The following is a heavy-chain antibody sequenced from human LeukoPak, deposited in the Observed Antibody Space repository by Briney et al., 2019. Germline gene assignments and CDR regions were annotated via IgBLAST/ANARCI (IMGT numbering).Heavy chain of an antibody. Sequence: SETLSLTCTVSGGSISSSSYYWGWIRQPPGKGLEWIGSIYYSGSTYYNPSLKSRVTISVDTSKNQFSLELSSVTAADTAVYYCARLARDCSGGSCYSSGFDYWGQGTLVTVSS. J-gene: IGHJ4*02. CDR2: IYYSGST. V-gene: IGHV4-39*01. D-gene: IGHD2-15*01. CDR3: ARLARDCSGGSCYSSGFDY. CDR1: GGSISSSSYY.